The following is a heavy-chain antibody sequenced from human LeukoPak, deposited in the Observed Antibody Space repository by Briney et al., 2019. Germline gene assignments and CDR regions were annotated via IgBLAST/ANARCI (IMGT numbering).Heavy chain of an antibody. CDR2: INQNGGET. J-gene: IGHJ4*01. V-gene: IGHV3-7*01. CDR3: ARDGTAPGLYFDL. CDR1: GFTFSDFW. Sequence: PVGSLRLSCAVSGFTFSDFWMNWVRRSPGKGLEWVASINQNGGETYYVDSVKGRFTISRDNPKNSLYLQMSSLRAEDTAVYYCARDGTAPGLYFDLWGQGTLVTVSS. D-gene: IGHD6-13*01.